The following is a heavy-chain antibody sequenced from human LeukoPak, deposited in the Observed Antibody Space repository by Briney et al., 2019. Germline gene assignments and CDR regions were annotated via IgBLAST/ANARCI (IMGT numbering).Heavy chain of an antibody. CDR2: ICSDDSSK. CDR3: ARSDWFDH. Sequence: PGGSLRLSCAGSGFTFSNYCMHWVRHAPGKGLVWVSRICSDDSSKTSADSVKGRFTISRDNAKNTLYLQMNSLRAEDTAVYYCARSDWFDHWGQGTLVTVSS. J-gene: IGHJ5*02. CDR1: GFTFSNYC. V-gene: IGHV3-74*01.